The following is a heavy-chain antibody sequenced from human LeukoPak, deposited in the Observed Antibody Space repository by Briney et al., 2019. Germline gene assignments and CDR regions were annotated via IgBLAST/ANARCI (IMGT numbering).Heavy chain of an antibody. Sequence: GGSLRLSCAASGFTFSSYSMNWVRQAPGKGPEWVSSISSSSSYIYYADSVKGRFTISRDNAKNSLYLQMNSLRAEDTAVYYCARALNWNYRAPFDYWGQGTLVTVSS. CDR1: GFTFSSYS. J-gene: IGHJ4*02. CDR2: ISSSSSYI. V-gene: IGHV3-21*01. CDR3: ARALNWNYRAPFDY. D-gene: IGHD1-7*01.